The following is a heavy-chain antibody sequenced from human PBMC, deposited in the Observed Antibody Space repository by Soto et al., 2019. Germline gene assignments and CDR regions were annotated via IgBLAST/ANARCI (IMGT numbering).Heavy chain of an antibody. Sequence: QVQLVESGGGVVQPGRSLRLSCAASGFTFSSYGMHWVRQAPGKGLEWVAVISYDGSNKYYADSVKGRFTISRDNSKNPLYQQMNSLRAEDTAVYYCAKDLRPYGPLGPVSYWGQGTLVTVSS. CDR3: AKDLRPYGPLGPVSY. CDR2: ISYDGSNK. CDR1: GFTFSSYG. V-gene: IGHV3-30*18. D-gene: IGHD4-17*01. J-gene: IGHJ4*02.